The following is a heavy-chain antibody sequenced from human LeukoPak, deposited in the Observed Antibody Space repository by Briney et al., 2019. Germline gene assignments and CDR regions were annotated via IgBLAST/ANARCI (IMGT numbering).Heavy chain of an antibody. Sequence: SETLSLTCNVSGGSISSYYWSWIRQPPGKGLEWIGFIYYSGSTNYNPSLKSRVTISVDTSKNKISLKLSSVTAADTAVYYCASGRRGWGAAAHLRYNWFDPWGQGTLVTVSS. D-gene: IGHD6-13*01. CDR3: ASGRRGWGAAAHLRYNWFDP. CDR1: GGSISSYY. CDR2: IYYSGST. J-gene: IGHJ5*02. V-gene: IGHV4-59*01.